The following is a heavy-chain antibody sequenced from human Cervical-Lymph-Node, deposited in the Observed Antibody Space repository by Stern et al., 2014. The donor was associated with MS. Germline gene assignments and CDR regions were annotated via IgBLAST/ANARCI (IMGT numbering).Heavy chain of an antibody. J-gene: IGHJ6*02. CDR3: AREGEYCNSTTCYAGGLGDYYGMDV. CDR2: ISWNSGTL. D-gene: IGHD2-2*01. CDR1: GFTFDDYA. V-gene: IGHV3-9*01. Sequence: EVQLEESGGGLVQPGRSLRLSCVASGFTFDDYAMHWVRPAPGKGLDWVSGISWNSGTLGYADSVRGRFTISRDNAKNSLYLQMNSLRDEDTALYYCAREGEYCNSTTCYAGGLGDYYGMDVWGQGTTVTVSS.